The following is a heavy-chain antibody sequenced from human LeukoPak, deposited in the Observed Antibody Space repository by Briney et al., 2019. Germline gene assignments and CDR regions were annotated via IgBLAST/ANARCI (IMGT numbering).Heavy chain of an antibody. J-gene: IGHJ4*02. D-gene: IGHD6-19*01. Sequence: SETLSLTCTVSGGSLNNNYWSWVRQPPGKGLEWIGFISYSGTTNYNPSLESRVTISVASSRAQFSLKVNSVTAADTAVHFCARHLSDRSTVAGEFDYWGQGTLVTVSS. CDR2: ISYSGTT. CDR1: GGSLNNNY. V-gene: IGHV4-59*08. CDR3: ARHLSDRSTVAGEFDY.